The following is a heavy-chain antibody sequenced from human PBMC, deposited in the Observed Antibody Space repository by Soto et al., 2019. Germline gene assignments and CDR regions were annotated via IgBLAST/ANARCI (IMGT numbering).Heavy chain of an antibody. Sequence: SVKVSCKASGCTFSSYAISWVRQAPGQGLEWMGGIIPIFGTANYAQKFQGRVTITADKSTSTAYMELSSLRSEDTAVYYCARESSYSSSSRGNNWFDPWGQGTLVTVSS. D-gene: IGHD6-6*01. CDR3: ARESSYSSSSRGNNWFDP. V-gene: IGHV1-69*06. J-gene: IGHJ5*02. CDR2: IIPIFGTA. CDR1: GCTFSSYA.